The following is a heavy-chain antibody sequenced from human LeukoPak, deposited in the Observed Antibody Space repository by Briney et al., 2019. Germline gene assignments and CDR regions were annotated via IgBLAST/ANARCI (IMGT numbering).Heavy chain of an antibody. D-gene: IGHD1-26*01. CDR1: GGSISSSSYY. V-gene: IGHV4-39*07. Sequence: SETLSLTCTVSGGSISSSSYYWGWIRQPPGKGLEWIGRIYTSGSTNYNPSLKSRVTMSVDTSKNQFSLKLSSVTAADTAVYYCAREVAAWELPDYWGQGTLVTVSS. J-gene: IGHJ4*02. CDR2: IYTSGST. CDR3: AREVAAWELPDY.